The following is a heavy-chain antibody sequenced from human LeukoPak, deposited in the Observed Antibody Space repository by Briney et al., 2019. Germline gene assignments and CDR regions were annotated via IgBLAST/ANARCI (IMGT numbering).Heavy chain of an antibody. D-gene: IGHD3-10*01. V-gene: IGHV1-18*01. Sequence: GASVKVSCKASGYTFTSYGISWVRQAPGQGLEWMGWISAYNGNTNYAQKLQGRVTMTTDTSTSTAYMELSSLRSEDTAVYYCARAPQWFGESKYYMDVWGEGTTVTISS. CDR3: ARAPQWFGESKYYMDV. CDR2: ISAYNGNT. J-gene: IGHJ6*03. CDR1: GYTFTSYG.